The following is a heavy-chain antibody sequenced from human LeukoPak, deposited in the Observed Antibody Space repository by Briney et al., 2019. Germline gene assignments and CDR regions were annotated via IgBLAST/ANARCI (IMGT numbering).Heavy chain of an antibody. CDR2: IYYSGST. Sequence: SETLSLTCTVSGGSISSYYWSWIRQPPGKGLEWIGYIYYSGSTNYNPSLKSRVTISVDTSKNQFSMKLSSVTAADTAVYYCARVSRIAVAGLFDYWGQGTLVTVSS. CDR1: GGSISSYY. V-gene: IGHV4-59*01. D-gene: IGHD6-19*01. CDR3: ARVSRIAVAGLFDY. J-gene: IGHJ4*02.